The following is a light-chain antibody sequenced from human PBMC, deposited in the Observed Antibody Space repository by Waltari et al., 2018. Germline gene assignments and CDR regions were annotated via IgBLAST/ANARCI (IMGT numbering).Light chain of an antibody. Sequence: EIVLTQSPATLSVSPGERATLSCRASHSISNNLAWYQQKPGQAPRLLSYGASARATGIPARFSGSGSGTEFTLSISSLQSEDFASYYCQQYNNWPPVFTFGPGTKVDF. CDR1: HSISNN. CDR2: GAS. J-gene: IGKJ3*01. V-gene: IGKV3-15*01. CDR3: QQYNNWPPVFT.